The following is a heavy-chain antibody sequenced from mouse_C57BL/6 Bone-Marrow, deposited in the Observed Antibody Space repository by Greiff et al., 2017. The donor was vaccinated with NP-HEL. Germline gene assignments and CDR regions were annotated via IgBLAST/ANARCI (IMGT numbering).Heavy chain of an antibody. D-gene: IGHD1-1*01. CDR1: GYTFTSYW. V-gene: IGHV1-64*01. J-gene: IGHJ2*01. CDR3: VCPYYYGSSPFFDC. Sequence: QVQLKQPGAELVKPGASVKLSCKASGYTFTSYWMHWVKQRPGQGLEWIGMIHPNSGSTNYNEKFKSKATLTVDKSSSTAYMQLSSLTSEDSAVDYCVCPYYYGSSPFFDCWGKGTTLTVSS. CDR2: IHPNSGST.